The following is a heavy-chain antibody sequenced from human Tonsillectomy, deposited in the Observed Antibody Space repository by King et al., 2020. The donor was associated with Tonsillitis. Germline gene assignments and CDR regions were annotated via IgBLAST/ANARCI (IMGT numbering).Heavy chain of an antibody. V-gene: IGHV5-51*01. CDR3: ASQLLVMTDAFDV. CDR1: GYRFTNYW. D-gene: IGHD2-8*02. Sequence: QLVQSGAEVKKPGESLKISCKGSGYRFTNYWIGWVRQMPGKGLEWMGIIYPGDSDTRYSPSFQGQVNISADKSISIAYLQWSSLKASDTAMYYCASQLLVMTDAFDVWGQGTMVTVSS. J-gene: IGHJ3*01. CDR2: IYPGDSDT.